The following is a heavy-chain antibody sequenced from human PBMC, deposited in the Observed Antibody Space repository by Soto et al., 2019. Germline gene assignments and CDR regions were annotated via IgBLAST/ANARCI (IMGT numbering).Heavy chain of an antibody. CDR3: AKLGFCSGGTCHLDYYNGVDV. CDR2: FGSGGTT. D-gene: IGHD2-15*01. CDR1: GFSFSSNA. Sequence: EVQLLESGGGVVQPGGSLRLSCAASGFSFSSNAMTWVRQAPGRGLGGASTFGSGGTTYYADSVKGRFTISRDNSKNTQSLQMNSLRVEDTGVYYCAKLGFCSGGTCHLDYYNGVDVWGQGTTVTVSS. V-gene: IGHV3-23*01. J-gene: IGHJ6*02.